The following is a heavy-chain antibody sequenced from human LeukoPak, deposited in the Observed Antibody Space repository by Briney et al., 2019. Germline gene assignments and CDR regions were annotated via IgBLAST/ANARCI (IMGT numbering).Heavy chain of an antibody. CDR3: ARYDYSNFDMAEYFQH. J-gene: IGHJ1*01. CDR1: GYTFTGYY. V-gene: IGHV1-2*02. D-gene: IGHD4-11*01. CDR2: INPNSGGT. Sequence: ASVKVSCKASGYTFTGYYMHWVRQAPGQGLEWMGWINPNSGGTNYAQKFQGRVTMTRDTSISTAYMELSRLRSDDTAVYYCARYDYSNFDMAEYFQHWGQGTLVTVSS.